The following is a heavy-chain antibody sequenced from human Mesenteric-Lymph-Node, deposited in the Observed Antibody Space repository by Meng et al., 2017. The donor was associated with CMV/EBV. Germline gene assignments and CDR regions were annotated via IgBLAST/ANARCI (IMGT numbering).Heavy chain of an antibody. CDR2: IYCSGST. Sequence: TSSGGSISSGGYYWSWIRQHPGKGLEWIGYIYCSGSTYYNPSLKSRVTISVDTSKTQFSLKLSSVTATDTAVYCCARTGIAAAATGYWGQGTLVTVSS. D-gene: IGHD6-13*01. J-gene: IGHJ4*02. V-gene: IGHV4-31*03. CDR1: GGSISSGGYY. CDR3: ARTGIAAAATGY.